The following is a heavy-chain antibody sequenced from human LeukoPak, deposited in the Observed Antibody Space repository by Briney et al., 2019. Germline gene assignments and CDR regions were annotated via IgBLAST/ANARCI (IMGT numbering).Heavy chain of an antibody. CDR2: IYYSGST. CDR1: GGSISSYY. Sequence: KASETLSLTCTVSGGSISSYYWSWIRQPPGKGLEWIGYIYYSGSTNYNPSLKSRVTISVDTSKNQFSLKLSSVTAADTAVYYCARDPSNSSGWRAFFDYWGQGTLVTVSS. J-gene: IGHJ4*02. V-gene: IGHV4-59*01. CDR3: ARDPSNSSGWRAFFDY. D-gene: IGHD6-19*01.